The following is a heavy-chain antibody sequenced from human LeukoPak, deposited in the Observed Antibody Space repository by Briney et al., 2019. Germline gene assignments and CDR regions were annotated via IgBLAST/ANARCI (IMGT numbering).Heavy chain of an antibody. CDR2: ISGSGGST. CDR1: GFTFSSYA. CDR3: AKVPNYYDSSGYYYWFDY. D-gene: IGHD3-22*01. Sequence: GGSLRLSCAASGFTFSSYAMSWVRQAPGKGPEWVSAISGSGGSTYYADSVKGRFTISRDNSKNALYLQMNSLRAEDTAVCYCAKVPNYYDSSGYYYWFDYWGQGTLVTVSS. V-gene: IGHV3-23*01. J-gene: IGHJ4*02.